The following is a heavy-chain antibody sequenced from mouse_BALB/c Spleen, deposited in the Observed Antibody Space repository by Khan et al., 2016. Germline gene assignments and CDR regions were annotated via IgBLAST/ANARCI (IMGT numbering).Heavy chain of an antibody. CDR1: GFSLSSYG. V-gene: IGHV2-9*02. Sequence: QMQLEESGPGLVAPSQSLSITCSVSGFSLSSYGIHWVRQPPGKGLEWLGVIWAGGTTNYNSALMSRLSIRKDNSKSQVFLKMNSLQTDDTAMYYCAREDYYGSRWFAYWGQGTLVTVSA. CDR3: AREDYYGSRWFAY. CDR2: IWAGGTT. J-gene: IGHJ3*01. D-gene: IGHD1-1*01.